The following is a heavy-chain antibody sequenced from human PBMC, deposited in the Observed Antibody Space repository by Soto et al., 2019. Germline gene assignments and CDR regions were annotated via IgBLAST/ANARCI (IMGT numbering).Heavy chain of an antibody. CDR1: GYRFTSYW. D-gene: IGHD3-22*01. V-gene: IGHV5-51*01. J-gene: IGHJ5*02. CDR3: SRKDKSGYFNLFDP. Sequence: PGESLKIFCRTPGYRFTSYWIAWGRQVPGKGLEWMGIIFPSDSDTRYSLSFQGQVTISADRSTSTVFLQWASLKASDTAVYFCSRKDKSGYFNLFDPWGQGTLVTVSS. CDR2: IFPSDSDT.